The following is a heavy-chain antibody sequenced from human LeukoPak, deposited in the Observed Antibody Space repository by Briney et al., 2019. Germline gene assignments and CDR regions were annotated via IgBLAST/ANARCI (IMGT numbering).Heavy chain of an antibody. CDR3: ARDAVDTANAV. V-gene: IGHV3-30*03. CDR2: SAHDEVGK. D-gene: IGHD5-18*01. Sequence: GGSLRLSCVGSGFTSSDYAIHWVRQAPGKGLEWVAVSAHDEVGKQFADSVKGRFTLSRDNSRDSVHMQKNSLRAEDTAVYYCARDAVDTANAVWGQGTTVTVSS. J-gene: IGHJ6*02. CDR1: GFTSSDYA.